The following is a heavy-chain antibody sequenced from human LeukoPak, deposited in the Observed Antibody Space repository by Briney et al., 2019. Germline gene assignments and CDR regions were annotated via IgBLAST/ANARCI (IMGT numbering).Heavy chain of an antibody. J-gene: IGHJ2*01. D-gene: IGHD6-13*01. V-gene: IGHV4-59*01. CDR3: ARVYYSSSYDYWYFDL. CDR2: IYYSGST. Sequence: SETLSLTCAVSGGSIRSYYWSWIRQPPGKGLEWIGYIYYSGSTNYNPSLKSRVTISVDTSKNQFSLKLSSVTAADTAVYYCARVYYSSSYDYWYFDLWGRGTLVTVSS. CDR1: GGSIRSYY.